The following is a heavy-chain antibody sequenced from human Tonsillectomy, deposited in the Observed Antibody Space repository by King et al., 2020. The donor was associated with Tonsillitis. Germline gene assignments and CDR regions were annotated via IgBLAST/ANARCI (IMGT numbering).Heavy chain of an antibody. CDR3: ARPPKAYGSRSFYSYS. D-gene: IGHD3-10*01. Sequence: QLVQSGAEVKKPGESLRISSKGSGYSFISYWITWVRQMPGKGLEWMGRIDPSDSYTNYSPSFQAHVTISADKSISTAYRQWNSLNASDTAMYYCARPPKAYGSRSFYSYSWGQGTLVTVSS. CDR2: IDPSDSYT. V-gene: IGHV5-10-1*03. CDR1: GYSFISYW. J-gene: IGHJ5*02.